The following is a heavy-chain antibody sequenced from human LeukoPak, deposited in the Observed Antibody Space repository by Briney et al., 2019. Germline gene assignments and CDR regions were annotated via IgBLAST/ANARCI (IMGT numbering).Heavy chain of an antibody. D-gene: IGHD3-10*01. Sequence: ASVKVSCKASGYTFTSYDINWVRQATGQGLEWMGWMNPNRANTGYAQKFQGRVTITRNTSISTAYMELSSLRSEDTAVYYCARVMVRGVNWFDPWGQGTLVTVSS. CDR2: MNPNRANT. CDR3: ARVMVRGVNWFDP. CDR1: GYTFTSYD. V-gene: IGHV1-8*01. J-gene: IGHJ5*02.